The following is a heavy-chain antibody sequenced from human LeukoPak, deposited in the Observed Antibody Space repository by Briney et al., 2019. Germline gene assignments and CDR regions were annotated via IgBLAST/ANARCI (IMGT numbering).Heavy chain of an antibody. CDR2: IDWDDDK. D-gene: IGHD4-17*01. J-gene: IGHJ6*03. CDR3: AGRRTTTVTNYYYYMDV. Sequence: SGPTLVNPTQTLTLTCTFSGFSLRTSGMCVSWVRQPPGKALEWLARIDWDDDKYYSTSLKTRLTISKDTSKNQVVLTMTNMDPVDTATYYGAGRRTTTVTNYYYYMDVWGKGTTVTISS. V-gene: IGHV2-70*11. CDR1: GFSLRTSGMC.